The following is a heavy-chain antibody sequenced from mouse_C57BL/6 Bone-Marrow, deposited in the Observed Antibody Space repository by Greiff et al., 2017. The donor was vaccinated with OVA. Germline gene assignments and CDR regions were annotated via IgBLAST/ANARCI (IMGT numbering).Heavy chain of an antibody. CDR1: GYTFTSYW. V-gene: IGHV1-61*01. CDR3: ARSGLSSPFFDY. Sequence: QVQLQQPGAELVRPGSSVKLSCKASGYTFTSYWMDWVKQRPGQGLEWIGNIYPSDSETHYNQKFKDKATLTVDKSSSTAYMQLSSLTSEDSAVYYCARSGLSSPFFDYWGQGTTLTVSS. CDR2: IYPSDSET. J-gene: IGHJ2*01. D-gene: IGHD1-1*01.